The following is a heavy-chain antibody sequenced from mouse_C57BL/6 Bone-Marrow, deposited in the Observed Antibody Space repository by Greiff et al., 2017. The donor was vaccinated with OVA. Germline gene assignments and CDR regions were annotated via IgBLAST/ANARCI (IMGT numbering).Heavy chain of an antibody. J-gene: IGHJ3*01. CDR2: IDPSDSET. V-gene: IGHV1-52*01. Sequence: LQQPGAELVRPGSSVKLSCKASGYTFTSYWMHWVKQRPIQGLEWIGNIDPSDSETHYNQKFKDKATLTVDKSSSTAYMQLSSLTSEDSAVYYCASTVRAWFAYWGQGTLVTVSA. CDR3: ASTVRAWFAY. CDR1: GYTFTSYW. D-gene: IGHD1-1*01.